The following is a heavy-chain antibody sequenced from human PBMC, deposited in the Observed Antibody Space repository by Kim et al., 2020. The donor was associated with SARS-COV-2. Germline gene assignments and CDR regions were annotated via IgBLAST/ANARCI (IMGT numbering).Heavy chain of an antibody. CDR2: INHSGST. D-gene: IGHD3-22*01. CDR3: ARLALHYDSSGSVDY. CDR1: GGSFSGYY. Sequence: SETLSLTCAVYGGSFSGYYWSWIRQPPGKGLEWIGEINHSGSTNYNPSLKSRVTISVDTSKNQFSLKLSSVTAADTAVYYCARLALHYDSSGSVDYWGQGTLVTVSS. V-gene: IGHV4-34*01. J-gene: IGHJ4*02.